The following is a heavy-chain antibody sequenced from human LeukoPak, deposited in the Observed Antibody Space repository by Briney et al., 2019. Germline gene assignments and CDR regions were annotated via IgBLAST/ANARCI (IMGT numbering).Heavy chain of an antibody. V-gene: IGHV4-34*01. J-gene: IGHJ4*02. Sequence: PSETLSLTCAVYGGSFSGYYWSWIRQPPGKGLEWIGEINHSGSTNYNPSLKSRVTISVDTSKNQFSLKLSSVTAADTAVYYCAREEDGYNADYWGQGTLVTVSS. CDR1: GGSFSGYY. CDR2: INHSGST. CDR3: AREEDGYNADY. D-gene: IGHD5-24*01.